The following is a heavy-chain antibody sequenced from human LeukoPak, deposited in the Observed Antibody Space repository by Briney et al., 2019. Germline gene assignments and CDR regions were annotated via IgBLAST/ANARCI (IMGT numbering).Heavy chain of an antibody. Sequence: ASVKVSCKASGYTFTSYGISWVRQAPGQGREWMGWISAYNGNTNYAQKLQGRVTMTTDTSTSTAYMELRSLRSDDTAVYYCARDRGCSSSSCYSHFDYWGQGTLVPVSS. CDR1: GYTFTSYG. CDR2: ISAYNGNT. D-gene: IGHD2-2*01. J-gene: IGHJ4*02. CDR3: ARDRGCSSSSCYSHFDY. V-gene: IGHV1-18*04.